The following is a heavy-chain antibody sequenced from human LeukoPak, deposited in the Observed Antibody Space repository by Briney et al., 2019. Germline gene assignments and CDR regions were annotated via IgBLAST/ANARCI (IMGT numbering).Heavy chain of an antibody. CDR3: ATGKPLGTTASDAFDI. Sequence: GASVKVSCKASGYILTGFYMHWVRQAPGQGLEWMGWINPNSGATDYVQKFQGRVTMTRDTSISTAYMELSRLTSDDTAVYYCATGKPLGTTASDAFDIWGQGTMVTVSS. CDR1: GYILTGFY. CDR2: INPNSGAT. D-gene: IGHD1-7*01. V-gene: IGHV1-2*02. J-gene: IGHJ3*02.